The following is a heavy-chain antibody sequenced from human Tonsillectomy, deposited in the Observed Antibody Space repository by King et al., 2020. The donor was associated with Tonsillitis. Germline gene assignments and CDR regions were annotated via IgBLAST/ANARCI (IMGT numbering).Heavy chain of an antibody. Sequence: VQLVESGGGLVQPGGSLRLSCTASGFTFSDHDMDWVRQAPGKGLEWVGRSRNKNKGYTTEYAASVKGRFTISRDASMNSLYLHLNSLKTEDTAVYYCAVFMRTWGYWGRGTLVTVSS. J-gene: IGHJ4*02. D-gene: IGHD3-16*01. V-gene: IGHV3-72*01. CDR3: AVFMRTWGY. CDR2: SRNKNKGYTT. CDR1: GFTFSDHD.